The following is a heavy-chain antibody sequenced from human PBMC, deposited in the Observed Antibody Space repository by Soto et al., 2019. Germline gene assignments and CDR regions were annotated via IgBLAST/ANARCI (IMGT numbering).Heavy chain of an antibody. D-gene: IGHD4-17*01. CDR2: ISYDGSNK. V-gene: IGHV3-30-3*01. CDR1: GFTFSSYA. J-gene: IGHJ4*02. Sequence: GGSLRLSCAASGFTFSSYAMHWVRQAPGKGLEWVAVISYDGSNKYYADSVKGRFTISRDNSKNTLYLQMNSLRAEDTAVYYCARTGDYAELDYWGQGTLVTVSS. CDR3: ARTGDYAELDY.